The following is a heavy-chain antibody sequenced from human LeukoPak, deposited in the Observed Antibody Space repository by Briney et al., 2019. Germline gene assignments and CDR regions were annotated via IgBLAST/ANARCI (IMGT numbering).Heavy chain of an antibody. J-gene: IGHJ4*02. CDR2: ISHDGTVK. V-gene: IGHV3-30*18. Sequence: GGSLRLSCVASGFTFSRHGMQWVRRAPGKGPEWVAVISHDGTVKHYSDSVKGRFSISRDSSDNTLFLQMNSLRAEDTAVYYCAKELRPNDYWGQGTLVTVSS. D-gene: IGHD2-15*01. CDR1: GFTFSRHG. CDR3: AKELRPNDY.